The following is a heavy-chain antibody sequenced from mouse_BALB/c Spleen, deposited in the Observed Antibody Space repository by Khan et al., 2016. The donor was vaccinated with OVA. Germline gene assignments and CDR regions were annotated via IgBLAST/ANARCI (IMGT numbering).Heavy chain of an antibody. CDR2: INPSTAYT. J-gene: IGHJ4*01. V-gene: IGHV1-4*01. CDR1: GYTFTSYS. CDR3: AKDFHYYGSRGALDY. D-gene: IGHD1-1*01. Sequence: VRLQESGAELARPGASVKMSCKAAGYTFTSYSMHWIKQRPGQGLEWIGNINPSTAYTNYTQKFKDKATFTADKSSSTAYMQLSSLTSEDSAVYYCAKDFHYYGSRGALDYWGQGTSVTVSS.